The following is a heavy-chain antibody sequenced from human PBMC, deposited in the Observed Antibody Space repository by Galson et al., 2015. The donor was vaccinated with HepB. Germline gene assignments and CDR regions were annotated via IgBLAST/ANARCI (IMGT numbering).Heavy chain of an antibody. CDR1: GGSISSYY. CDR3: ARGPHYYDSSGPLRYYYYGMDV. V-gene: IGHV4-59*01. CDR2: IYYSGST. D-gene: IGHD3-22*01. J-gene: IGHJ6*02. Sequence: QVQLQESGPGLVKPSETLSLTCTVSGGSISSYYWSWIRQPPGKGLEWIGYIYYSGSTNYNPSLKSRVTISVDTSKNQFSLKLSSVTAADTAVYYCARGPHYYDSSGPLRYYYYGMDVWGQGTTVTVSS.